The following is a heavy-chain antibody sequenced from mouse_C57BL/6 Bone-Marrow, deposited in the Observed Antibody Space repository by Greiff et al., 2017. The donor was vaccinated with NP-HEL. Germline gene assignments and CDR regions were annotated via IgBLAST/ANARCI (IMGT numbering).Heavy chain of an antibody. CDR2: ISNGGGST. D-gene: IGHD2-1*01. J-gene: IGHJ2*01. Sequence: EVQRVESGGGLVQPGGSLKLSCAASGFTFSDYYMYWVRQTPEKRLEWVAYISNGGGSTYYPDTVKGRFTISRDNAKNTLYLQMSRLKSEDTAMYYCARGGFGNYDYYFDYWGQGTTLTVSS. V-gene: IGHV5-12*01. CDR3: ARGGFGNYDYYFDY. CDR1: GFTFSDYY.